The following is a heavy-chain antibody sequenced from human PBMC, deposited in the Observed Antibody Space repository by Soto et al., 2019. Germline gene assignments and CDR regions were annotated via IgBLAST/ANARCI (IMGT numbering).Heavy chain of an antibody. J-gene: IGHJ6*02. Sequence: LDTLSLTCPVPCGSIHSFYWRWVREPPGEGLEWIGYIYYSGSTNYNPSLKSRVTISVDTSKNQFSLKLSSVTAADTAVYYCARVFKSWSGYYRGYGMDVWGQGTTVTVYS. D-gene: IGHD3-3*01. CDR2: IYYSGST. CDR1: CGSIHSFY. CDR3: ARVFKSWSGYYRGYGMDV. V-gene: IGHV4-59*01.